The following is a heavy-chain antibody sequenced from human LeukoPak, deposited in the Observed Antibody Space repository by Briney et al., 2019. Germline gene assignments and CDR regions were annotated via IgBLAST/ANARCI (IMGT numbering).Heavy chain of an antibody. CDR1: GGSISSYY. CDR2: IYTSGST. J-gene: IGHJ5*02. CDR3: VRDGGGTGTTWWFDP. D-gene: IGHD1-1*01. V-gene: IGHV4-4*07. Sequence: SETLSLTCTVSGGSISSYYWSWIRQPAGKGLEWIGRIYTSGSTNYNPSLKSRVTMPVDTSNNQFPLKLSSVTAADTAVYYCVRDGGGTGTTWWFDPWGQGTLVTVSS.